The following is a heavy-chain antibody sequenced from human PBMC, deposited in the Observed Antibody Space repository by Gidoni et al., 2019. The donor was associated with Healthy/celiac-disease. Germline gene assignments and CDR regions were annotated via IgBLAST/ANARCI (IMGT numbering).Heavy chain of an antibody. V-gene: IGHV3-30*18. Sequence: QVQLVESGGGVVQPGRSLRLSCAASGFTFSSYGMHWVRQAPGKGLEWLAVISYDGSNKYYADSVKGRFTISRDNSKNTLYLQMNSLRAEDTAVYYCAKDRGSETYFDYWGQGTLVTVSS. CDR2: ISYDGSNK. J-gene: IGHJ4*02. CDR3: AKDRGSETYFDY. D-gene: IGHD1-26*01. CDR1: GFTFSSYG.